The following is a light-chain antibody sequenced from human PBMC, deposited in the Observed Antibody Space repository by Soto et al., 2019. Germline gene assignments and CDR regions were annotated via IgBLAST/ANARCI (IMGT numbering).Light chain of an antibody. CDR3: KSYAGSNTYV. V-gene: IGLV2-8*01. Sequence: QSVVTQSPSASGSSGQSVTISCTGTKNDIGVYDFVSWYQYHPGKAPRLIIYEVVQRPSGVPDRFSGSKSGNTASLTVSGLQAADEADYFCKSYAGSNTYVFGSGTKVTVL. CDR1: KNDIGVYDF. CDR2: EVV. J-gene: IGLJ1*01.